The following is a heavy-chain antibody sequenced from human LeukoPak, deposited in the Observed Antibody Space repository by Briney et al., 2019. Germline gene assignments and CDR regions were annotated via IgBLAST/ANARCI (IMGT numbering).Heavy chain of an antibody. CDR1: GGSISSHY. J-gene: IGHJ4*02. D-gene: IGHD3-10*01. Sequence: PSETLSLTCTVSGGSISSHYWSWIRQPAGKGLEWIGRIYKSGSTNYNPSLKSRVTMSVDTSKNQFSLKLSSVTAADTAVYYCARSELLWFGGVKSGFDYWGQGTLVTVSS. CDR3: ARSELLWFGGVKSGFDY. V-gene: IGHV4-4*07. CDR2: IYKSGST.